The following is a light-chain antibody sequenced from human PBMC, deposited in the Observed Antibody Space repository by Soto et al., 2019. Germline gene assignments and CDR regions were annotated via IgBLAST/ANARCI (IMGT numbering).Light chain of an antibody. CDR3: QQYQTYSRT. V-gene: IGKV1-5*03. CDR2: DGS. CDR1: QSINTW. Sequence: DIQMTQSPSTLSASIGDRIIITCRASQSINTWLAWSQQKPGEAPKLLIYDGSTLARGVPSRFSGSGSETEFTLTISRLQPYDFATFYCQQYQTYSRTFGQGTKVEV. J-gene: IGKJ1*01.